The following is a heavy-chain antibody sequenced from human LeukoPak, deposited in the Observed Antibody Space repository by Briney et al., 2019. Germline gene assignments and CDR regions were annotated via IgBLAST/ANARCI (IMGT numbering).Heavy chain of an antibody. V-gene: IGHV4-59*12. CDR2: IYYSGST. J-gene: IGHJ6*02. Sequence: PSETLSLTCIVSGGSISGYYWSWIRQPPGKGLEWIGYIYYSGSTNYNPSLKSRVTISVDTSKNQFSLKLSSVTAADTAVYYCAREPYSLYSSSWYKFPYYYYYYGMDVWGQGTTVTVSS. CDR1: GGSISGYY. CDR3: AREPYSLYSSSWYKFPYYYYYYGMDV. D-gene: IGHD6-13*01.